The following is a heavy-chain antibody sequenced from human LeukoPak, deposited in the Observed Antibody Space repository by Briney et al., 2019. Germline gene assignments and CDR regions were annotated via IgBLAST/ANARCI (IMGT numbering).Heavy chain of an antibody. Sequence: SETLSLTCTVSGYSISSGYYWGWIRQPPGKGLEWIGSIYHSGSTYYNPSLKSRVTISVDTSKNQFSLKLSSVTAADTAVYYCASMYYDFWSGYSAPYYMDVWGKGTTVTVSS. J-gene: IGHJ6*03. CDR3: ASMYYDFWSGYSAPYYMDV. D-gene: IGHD3-3*01. V-gene: IGHV4-38-2*02. CDR2: IYHSGST. CDR1: GYSISSGYY.